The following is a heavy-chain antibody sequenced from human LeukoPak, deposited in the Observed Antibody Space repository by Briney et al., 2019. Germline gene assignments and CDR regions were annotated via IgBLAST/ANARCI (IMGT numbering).Heavy chain of an antibody. CDR3: ARAVITYYYGSGSSYGMDV. CDR1: GGTFRNYD. V-gene: IGHV1-69*04. J-gene: IGHJ6*02. D-gene: IGHD3-10*01. CDR2: VIPILGIS. Sequence: GASVKVSCKASGGTFRNYDVSWVRQAPGQGLEWMGRVIPILGISNYAQRFQGRVTITADKSTGTVYMELSSLTSEDTAVYYCARAVITYYYGSGSSYGMDVWGQGTTVTVSS.